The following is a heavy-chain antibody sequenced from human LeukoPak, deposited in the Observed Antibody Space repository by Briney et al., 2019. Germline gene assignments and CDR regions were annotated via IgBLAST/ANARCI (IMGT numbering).Heavy chain of an antibody. V-gene: IGHV4-38-2*01. Sequence: SETLSLTCAVSGYSISSGYYWGWIRQRPGKGLEWIGSIYHSGSTYYNPSLKSRVTISVDTSKNQFSLKLSSVTAADTAVYYCTRQLVPARSNWFDPWGQGTLVTVSS. CDR2: IYHSGST. CDR1: GYSISSGYY. D-gene: IGHD6-13*01. J-gene: IGHJ5*02. CDR3: TRQLVPARSNWFDP.